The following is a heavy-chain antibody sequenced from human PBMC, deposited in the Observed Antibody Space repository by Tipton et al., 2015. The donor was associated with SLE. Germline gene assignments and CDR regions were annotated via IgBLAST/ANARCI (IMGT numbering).Heavy chain of an antibody. V-gene: IGHV3-53*05. CDR1: XXTVXSNC. J-gene: IGHJ4*02. CDR2: IYXGXRT. Sequence: GSLSLSCAASXXTVXSNCMNWAGRAPGKGLVVVSVIYXGXRTYYADXVKGXFTISRDNSKNTLYLQMNSLXAEDTAVYXCAISEGWGPFDYWGQGTLVTVSS. CDR3: AISEGWGPFDY. D-gene: IGHD7-27*01.